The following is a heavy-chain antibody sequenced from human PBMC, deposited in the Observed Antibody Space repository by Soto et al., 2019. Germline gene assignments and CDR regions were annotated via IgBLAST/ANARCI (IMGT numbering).Heavy chain of an antibody. Sequence: GASLKVSCKASGYTFTSYGISWGRQAPGQGLEWMGWISAYNGNTNYAQKLQGRVTMTTDTSTSTAYMELRSLRSDDTAVYYCARGVLPMSQHYGDDQYFFDFSGQGSLVTGSA. V-gene: IGHV1-18*01. J-gene: IGHJ4*02. CDR3: ARGVLPMSQHYGDDQYFFDF. CDR2: ISAYNGNT. CDR1: GYTFTSYG. D-gene: IGHD4-17*01.